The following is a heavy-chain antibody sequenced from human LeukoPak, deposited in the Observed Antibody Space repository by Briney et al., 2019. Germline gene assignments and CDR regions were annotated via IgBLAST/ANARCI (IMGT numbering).Heavy chain of an antibody. D-gene: IGHD2-21*01. V-gene: IGHV3-74*01. CDR1: GFTFSNYW. CDR2: INSDGSST. J-gene: IGHJ4*02. Sequence: PGGSLRLSCAASGFTFSNYWMHWVRQAPGKGLVWVSRINSDGSSTSYADSVKGRFTISRDNAKNTLYLQMNSLRVEGTAVYFCSRDIPTSAWYVDYWGQGTLVTVSS. CDR3: SRDIPTSAWYVDY.